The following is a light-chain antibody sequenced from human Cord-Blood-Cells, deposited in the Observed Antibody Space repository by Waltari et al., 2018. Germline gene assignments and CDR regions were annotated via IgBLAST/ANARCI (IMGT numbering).Light chain of an antibody. CDR2: AAF. V-gene: IGKV1-9*01. CDR3: QQLNRWT. J-gene: IGKJ1*01. CDR1: QGIRSY. Sequence: DIQLTQSPSFLSASVGDRVTITCRASQGIRSYLAWYQQKPGKAPKLLTYAAFTLQSGVPSRFSGSGSGTEFTLTISSLQPEDFATYYCQQLNRWTFGQGTKVEIK.